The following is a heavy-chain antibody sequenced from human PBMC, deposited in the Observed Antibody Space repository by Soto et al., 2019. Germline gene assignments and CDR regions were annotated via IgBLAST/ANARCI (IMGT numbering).Heavy chain of an antibody. CDR2: IYYSGST. V-gene: IGHV4-59*01. CDR1: GAPITINY. J-gene: IGHJ5*02. Sequence: SETLSLTCTVSGAPITINYWSWIRQAPGKGLEWIGYIYYSGSTTYNHSLKSLVTMSADTSKDQFSLKMNSVTAADTAVYYCARDAGGPYHXWGPGILVTVSX. D-gene: IGHD2-15*01. CDR3: ARDAGGPYHX.